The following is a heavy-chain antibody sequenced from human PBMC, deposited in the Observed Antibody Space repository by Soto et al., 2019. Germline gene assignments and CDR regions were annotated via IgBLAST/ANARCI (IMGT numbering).Heavy chain of an antibody. CDR1: GFTFSSYA. CDR2: ISGSGGDI. V-gene: IGHV3-23*01. CDR3: AKIIREAGINY. J-gene: IGHJ4*02. D-gene: IGHD6-19*01. Sequence: EVQLLESGGGLIQPGGSLTLSCGASGFTFSSYAMSWVRQAPGKGLEWVSSISGSGGDIYYADSVRGRFTISRDNSRNMLYLQMNSLRAEDTAVYHCAKIIREAGINYWGQGTLLTVSS.